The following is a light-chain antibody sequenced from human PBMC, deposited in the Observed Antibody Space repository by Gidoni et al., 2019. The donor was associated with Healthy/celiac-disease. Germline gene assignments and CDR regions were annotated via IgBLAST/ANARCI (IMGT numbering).Light chain of an antibody. V-gene: IGKV1-33*01. CDR3: QQYDNLPIT. CDR2: DAS. Sequence: DIQMSQSPSSLSASVGDRVTITCQASQDISNYLNWYQQKPGKAPKLLIYDASSLETGVPSRFSGSGSGTDFTFTISSLQPEDIATYYCQQYDNLPITFXGXTKVEIK. J-gene: IGKJ4*01. CDR1: QDISNY.